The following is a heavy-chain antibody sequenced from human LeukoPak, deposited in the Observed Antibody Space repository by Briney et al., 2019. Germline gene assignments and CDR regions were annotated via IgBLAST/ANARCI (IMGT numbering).Heavy chain of an antibody. D-gene: IGHD6-19*01. V-gene: IGHV3-30*02. J-gene: IGHJ4*02. Sequence: GGSLRLACAASGFTFSSYAMSWVRQAPGKVLGWVAFIRYDGSNKYYANSGKGRFTISRDNSKNTLYLQMNSLRAEDTAVYYCAKEWQWGPYWGQGTLVTVSS. CDR1: GFTFSSYA. CDR3: AKEWQWGPY. CDR2: IRYDGSNK.